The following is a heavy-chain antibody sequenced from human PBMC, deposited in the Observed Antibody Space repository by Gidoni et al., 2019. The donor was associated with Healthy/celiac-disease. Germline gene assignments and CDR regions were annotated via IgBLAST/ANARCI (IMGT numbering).Heavy chain of an antibody. J-gene: IGHJ4*02. CDR2: INHSGST. CDR1: GGSFSGYY. CDR3: ARGEGGLWFGGGDRFDY. D-gene: IGHD3-10*01. V-gene: IGHV4-34*01. Sequence: QVQLQQWGAGLLKPSETMSLTCAVSGGSFSGYYWGWIRQPPGKGLEWIGEINHSGSTNYNPSLKSRVTISVDTSKNQFSLKLSSVTAADTAVYYGARGEGGLWFGGGDRFDYWGQGTLVTVSS.